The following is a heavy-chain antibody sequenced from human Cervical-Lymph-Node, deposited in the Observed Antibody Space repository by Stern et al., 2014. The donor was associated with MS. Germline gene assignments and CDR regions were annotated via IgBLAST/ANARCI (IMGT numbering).Heavy chain of an antibody. CDR1: GGAVSDYY. V-gene: IGHV4-59*02. D-gene: IGHD2-21*02. J-gene: IGHJ2*01. Sequence: QVQLQESGPGLVKPSETLSLTCTVSGGAVSDYYWTWIRQRPGKGLEWIGYISDTGTTNYNTSLHRRFTITLDTAQNQVSLRLRSVTAADTAVYYCARDPSTTASDWFFDLWGRGSLVTVSS. CDR2: ISDTGTT. CDR3: ARDPSTTASDWFFDL.